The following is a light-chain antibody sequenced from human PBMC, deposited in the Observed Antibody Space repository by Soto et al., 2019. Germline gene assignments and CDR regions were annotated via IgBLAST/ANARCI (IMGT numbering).Light chain of an antibody. Sequence: DIVLTQSPCTLSLSPGETATLSCRASQSVSSSYLAWYQQKPGQAPRLLIYGASSRATGIPDRFSGSVSGTDFTLTISRLEPGDFAVFYCEQYGTAPRTFGGGTKVEIK. CDR3: EQYGTAPRT. J-gene: IGKJ4*01. CDR2: GAS. CDR1: QSVSSSY. V-gene: IGKV3-20*01.